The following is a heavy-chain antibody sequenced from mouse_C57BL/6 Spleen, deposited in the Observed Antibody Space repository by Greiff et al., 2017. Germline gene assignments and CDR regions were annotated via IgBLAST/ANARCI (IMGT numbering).Heavy chain of an antibody. CDR2: IHPNSGST. J-gene: IGHJ4*01. CDR1: GYTFTSYW. CDR3: ARDGSSPYAMDY. Sequence: QVQLQQPGAELVKPGTSVKLSCKASGYTFTSYWMHWVKQRPGQGLEWIGMIHPNSGSTNYNEKFKGKATLTVDKSSSTAYMQLSSLTSADSAVYYCARDGSSPYAMDYWGQGTSVTVSS. V-gene: IGHV1-64*01. D-gene: IGHD1-1*01.